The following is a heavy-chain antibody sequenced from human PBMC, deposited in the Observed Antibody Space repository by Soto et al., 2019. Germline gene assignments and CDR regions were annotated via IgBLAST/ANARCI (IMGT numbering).Heavy chain of an antibody. CDR1: GGSISSSSYY. CDR3: ARQTSAYGSGSQFDY. V-gene: IGHV4-39*01. J-gene: IGHJ4*02. D-gene: IGHD3-10*01. CDR2: FYYSGST. Sequence: QLQLQESGPGLVKPSETLSLTCTVSGGSISSSSYYWGWIRQPPGKGLEWIGSFYYSGSTYYYPSLKRRVTISVDTSKNQFSLKLSSVTAADTAVYYCARQTSAYGSGSQFDYWGQGSLVTVSS.